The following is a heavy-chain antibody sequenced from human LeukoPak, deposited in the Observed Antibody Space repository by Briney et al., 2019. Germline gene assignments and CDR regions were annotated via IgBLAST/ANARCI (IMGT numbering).Heavy chain of an antibody. CDR1: GGSISSNSYY. CDR3: ARQRLGYHDSGSYFIYYMDV. V-gene: IGHV4-39*01. J-gene: IGHJ6*03. Sequence: SETLSLTCTVSGGSISSNSYYWGWIRQPPGKGLEWIGSIYYSGSTYYNPSLKSRVTVSVDTSKNQFSLKLSSVTAADTAVYYCARQRLGYHDSGSYFIYYMDVWGKGITVTISS. D-gene: IGHD3-10*01. CDR2: IYYSGST.